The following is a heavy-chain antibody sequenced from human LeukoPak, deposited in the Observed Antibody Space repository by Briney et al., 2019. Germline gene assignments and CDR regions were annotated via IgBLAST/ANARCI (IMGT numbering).Heavy chain of an antibody. CDR2: TYYRSTWYN. CDR1: GESVSSNSVT. CDR3: ARRLTQYDCFDP. D-gene: IGHD2-2*01. V-gene: IGHV6-1*01. Sequence: SQTLSLTCALSGESVSSNSVTWNWISQSPSRGLEWLGRTYYRSTWYNDYAVSVRGRITVNPDTSKNQFSLHLNSVTPEDTAVYYCARRLTQYDCFDPWGQGILVTVSS. J-gene: IGHJ5*02.